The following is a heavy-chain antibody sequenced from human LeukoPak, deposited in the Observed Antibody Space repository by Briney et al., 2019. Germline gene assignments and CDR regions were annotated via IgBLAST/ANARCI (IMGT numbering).Heavy chain of an antibody. V-gene: IGHV3-30*18. CDR3: AKDTTMRT. Sequence: GGSLRLSCAASGFTFSSYGMHWVRQAPGKGLEWVAVISYDGSNKYYAGSVKGRFTISRDNSKNTLYLQMNSLRAEDTAVYYCAKDTTMRTWGQGTLVTVSS. J-gene: IGHJ5*02. CDR2: ISYDGSNK. CDR1: GFTFSSYG. D-gene: IGHD3-22*01.